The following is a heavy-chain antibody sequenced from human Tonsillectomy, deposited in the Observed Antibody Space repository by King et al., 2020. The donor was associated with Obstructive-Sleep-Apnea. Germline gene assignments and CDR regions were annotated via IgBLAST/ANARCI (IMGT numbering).Heavy chain of an antibody. Sequence: QLVQSGGGLVKPGGSLRLSCAASGFTFSSYSMNWVRQAPGKGLEWVSSISSSSSYIYYADSVKDRFTISRDNAKNSLYLQMNSLRAEDTAVYYCARYSVYYDSSGYYSASVDYWGQGTLVTVSS. CDR2: ISSSSSYI. CDR1: GFTFSSYS. D-gene: IGHD3-22*01. V-gene: IGHV3-21*01. CDR3: ARYSVYYDSSGYYSASVDY. J-gene: IGHJ4*02.